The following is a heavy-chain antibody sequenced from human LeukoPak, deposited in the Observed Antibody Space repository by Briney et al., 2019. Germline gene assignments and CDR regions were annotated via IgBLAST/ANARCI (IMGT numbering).Heavy chain of an antibody. CDR2: IFHTGIA. CDR3: AGGGEAWELLGY. V-gene: IGHV4-4*02. Sequence: PSESLSLTCAVSGGSITNNHYWTWVRPAPGKGLEGIADIFHTGIANHNPSLKRRVTISMDRSQTQFSLTLISVTAADTAVYYCAGGGEAWELLGYWGQGTLVTVSS. J-gene: IGHJ4*02. CDR1: GGSITNNHY. D-gene: IGHD3-16*01.